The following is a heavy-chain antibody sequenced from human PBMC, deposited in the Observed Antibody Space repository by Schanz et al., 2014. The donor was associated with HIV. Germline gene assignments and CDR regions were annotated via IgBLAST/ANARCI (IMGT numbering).Heavy chain of an antibody. D-gene: IGHD2-2*02. J-gene: IGHJ4*02. V-gene: IGHV3-23*01. CDR3: AKDPGILPRTYFDS. Sequence: EVQLLESGGGLVQPGGFLRLSCAASRFTFSRYGMSWVRQTPDKGLEWVSSISGNGDSAYYADSVRGRFTISRDNSLHMLYLDMKSLRAEDTAVYYCAKDPGILPRTYFDSWGQGTPVTVSS. CDR2: ISGNGDSA. CDR1: RFTFSRYG.